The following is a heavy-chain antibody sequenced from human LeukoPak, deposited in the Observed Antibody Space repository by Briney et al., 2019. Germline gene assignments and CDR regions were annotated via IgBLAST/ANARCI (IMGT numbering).Heavy chain of an antibody. CDR3: AREAIAAHEVDY. CDR2: IYYSGST. J-gene: IGHJ4*02. V-gene: IGHV4-59*06. D-gene: IGHD6-13*01. Sequence: SETLSLTCTVSGGSISSYYWSWIRQHPGKGLEWIGYIYYSGSTYYNPSLKSRVTISVDTSKNQFSLKLSSVTAADTAVYYCAREAIAAHEVDYWGQGTLVTVSS. CDR1: GGSISSYY.